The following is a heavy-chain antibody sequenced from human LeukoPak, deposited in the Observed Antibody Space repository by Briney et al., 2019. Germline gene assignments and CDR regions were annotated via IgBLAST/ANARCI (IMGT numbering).Heavy chain of an antibody. CDR3: ARDHRYYDILGD. CDR2: IKQDGSEK. V-gene: IGHV3-7*01. Sequence: GGSLRLSCEASGFTFSSYWMHWVRQTPGKGLEWVANIKQDGSEKYYVDSVKGRFTISRDNAKNSLYLQMNSLRAEDTAVYYCARDHRYYDILGDWGQGTLVTVSS. CDR1: GFTFSSYW. D-gene: IGHD3-9*01. J-gene: IGHJ4*02.